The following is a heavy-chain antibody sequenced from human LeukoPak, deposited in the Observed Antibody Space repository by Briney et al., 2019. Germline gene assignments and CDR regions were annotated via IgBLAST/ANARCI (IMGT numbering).Heavy chain of an antibody. CDR1: GFTFSSYA. D-gene: IGHD3-16*01. Sequence: TGGSLRLSCAASGFTFSSYAMSWVRQAPGKGLEWVSAISGGGGSTYYADSVKGRFTISRDNSKNTLYLQMNSLTADDTAVYYCARDPLGVLSYFDYWGQGTLVTVSS. CDR3: ARDPLGVLSYFDY. V-gene: IGHV3-23*01. J-gene: IGHJ4*02. CDR2: ISGGGGST.